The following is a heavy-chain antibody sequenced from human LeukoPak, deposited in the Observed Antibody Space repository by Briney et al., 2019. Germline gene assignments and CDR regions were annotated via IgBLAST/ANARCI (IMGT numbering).Heavy chain of an antibody. CDR3: ASGYYDSSAFDY. Sequence: ASVKVSCKASGDTFTSYDINWVRQAPGQGLEWMGWMNPNSGNTGYAQKFQGRVTMTRNTSISTAYMELSSLRSEDTAVYYCASGYYDSSAFDYWGQGTLVTVSS. V-gene: IGHV1-8*01. CDR1: GDTFTSYD. D-gene: IGHD3-22*01. CDR2: MNPNSGNT. J-gene: IGHJ4*02.